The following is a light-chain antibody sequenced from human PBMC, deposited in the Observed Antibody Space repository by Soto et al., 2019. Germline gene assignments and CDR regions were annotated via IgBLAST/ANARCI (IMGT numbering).Light chain of an antibody. CDR3: QQYGTSPYT. Sequence: EIVLTQSPGTLSLSPGERATLSCRAGQSVTSNYVAWYQQKHGQAPRLLIYGSSYRATDIPDRFSGSGSGTDFTLTISRLEAEDCAVYYRQQYGTSPYTFGQGTKLEIK. CDR2: GSS. J-gene: IGKJ2*01. V-gene: IGKV3-20*01. CDR1: QSVTSNY.